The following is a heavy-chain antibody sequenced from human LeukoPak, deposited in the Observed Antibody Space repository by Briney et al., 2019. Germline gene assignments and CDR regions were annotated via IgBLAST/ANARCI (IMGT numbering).Heavy chain of an antibody. CDR3: ARLVPDCSSTSCYMGGAFDI. CDR1: GYSFTSYW. Sequence: GESLKISCKGSGYSFTSYWIGWVRQMPGEGLEWMGIIYPGDSDTRYSPSFQGQVTISADKSISTAYLQWSSLKASDTAMYYCARLVPDCSSTSCYMGGAFDIWGQGTMVTVSS. J-gene: IGHJ3*02. D-gene: IGHD2-2*02. V-gene: IGHV5-51*01. CDR2: IYPGDSDT.